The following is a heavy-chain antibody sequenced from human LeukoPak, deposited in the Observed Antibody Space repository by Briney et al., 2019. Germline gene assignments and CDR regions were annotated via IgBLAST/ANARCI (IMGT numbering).Heavy chain of an antibody. J-gene: IGHJ3*02. V-gene: IGHV3-23*01. CDR1: GFTFSSYA. Sequence: TGGSLRLSCAASGFTFSSYAMSWVRQAPGKGLEWVSAISGSGGSTYYADSVKGRFTISRDNAKNSLYLQMNSLRAEDTAVYYCARGPSEGTFDIWGQGTMVTVSS. D-gene: IGHD3-10*01. CDR2: ISGSGGST. CDR3: ARGPSEGTFDI.